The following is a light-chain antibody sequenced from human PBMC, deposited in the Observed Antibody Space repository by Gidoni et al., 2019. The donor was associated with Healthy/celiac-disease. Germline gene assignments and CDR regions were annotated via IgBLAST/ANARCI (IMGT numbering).Light chain of an antibody. Sequence: ELLFPQSPATLSFSPGERATLSCGASQRVSSYLSWYQQKPGEAPRLLSYDASNRATGIPARFRGSGSETDFTLTISSLEPEDFAVYYCQQRSNWPPRTFGQGTKLEIK. CDR1: QRVSSY. CDR3: QQRSNWPPRT. V-gene: IGKV3-11*01. J-gene: IGKJ2*01. CDR2: DAS.